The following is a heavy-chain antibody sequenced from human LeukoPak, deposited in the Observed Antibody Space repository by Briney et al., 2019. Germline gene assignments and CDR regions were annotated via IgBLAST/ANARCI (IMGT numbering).Heavy chain of an antibody. D-gene: IGHD1-26*01. CDR1: GFTFSRYA. Sequence: GGSLRLSCAASGFTFSRYAMNWVRQAPGKGLEWVSFISGSGDTTYYADSVKGRFTIYRDSSKNTLYLQMNSLRAEDTAVYYCAKSRGESRGASNYWGQGTLVTVSS. CDR3: AKSRGESRGASNY. V-gene: IGHV3-23*01. CDR2: ISGSGDTT. J-gene: IGHJ4*02.